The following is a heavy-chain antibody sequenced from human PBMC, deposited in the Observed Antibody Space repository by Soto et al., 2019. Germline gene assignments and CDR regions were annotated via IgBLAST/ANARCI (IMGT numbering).Heavy chain of an antibody. CDR1: GGPFSSHT. Sequence: QDQLVQSGAEVKKPGSSVKVSCKAFGGPFSSHTFSWVRQAPGQGLEWMGRIIPALGTTTYAQKFQGRVTITADESLTTVYMELNSLRTEDTAVYCCARPDFGDYWYFDLWGRGTLVTVSS. V-gene: IGHV1-69*08. J-gene: IGHJ2*01. CDR2: IIPALGTT. CDR3: ARPDFGDYWYFDL. D-gene: IGHD4-17*01.